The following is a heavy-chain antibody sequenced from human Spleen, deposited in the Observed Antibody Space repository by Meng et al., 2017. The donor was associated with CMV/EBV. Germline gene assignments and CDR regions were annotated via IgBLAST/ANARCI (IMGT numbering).Heavy chain of an antibody. D-gene: IGHD2-2*01. CDR3: ARGIAHRHIVVVPAAPGRWFDP. CDR1: GGSISSSNYY. J-gene: IGHJ5*02. V-gene: IGHV4-39*07. CDR2: INYSGKT. Sequence: GSLSLTCTVSGGSISSSNYYWGWIRQPPGKGLEWIGSINYSGKTYYNPSLKSRVTISVNTSKNQFSLKLSSVTAADTAVYYCARGIAHRHIVVVPAAPGRWFDPWGQGTLVTVSS.